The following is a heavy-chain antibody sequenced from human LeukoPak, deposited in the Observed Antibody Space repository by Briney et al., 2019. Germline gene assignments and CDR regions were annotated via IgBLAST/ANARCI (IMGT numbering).Heavy chain of an antibody. J-gene: IGHJ4*02. CDR3: ARENDYGTGY. D-gene: IGHD4-17*01. V-gene: IGHV1-69*13. CDR2: IIPIFGTA. CDR1: GGTFSSYA. Sequence: EASVKASCKASGGTFSSYAISWVRQAPGQGLEWMGGIIPIFGTANYAQKFQGRVTITADESTSTAYMELSSLRSEDTAVYYCARENDYGTGYWGQGTLVTVSS.